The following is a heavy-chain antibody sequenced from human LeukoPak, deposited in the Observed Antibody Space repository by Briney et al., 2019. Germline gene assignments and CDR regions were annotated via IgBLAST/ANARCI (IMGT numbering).Heavy chain of an antibody. CDR1: GFTFSSYG. CDR3: ARERGGEDAFDI. J-gene: IGHJ3*02. V-gene: IGHV3-48*03. D-gene: IGHD7-27*01. Sequence: PGGSLRLSCAASGFTFSSYGMNWVCQAPGKGLEWVSYISSGDSPMYYADSVKGRFTISRDNAKNSLFLQMNSLRVEDTAIYYCARERGGEDAFDIWGQGTLVTVSS. CDR2: ISSGDSPM.